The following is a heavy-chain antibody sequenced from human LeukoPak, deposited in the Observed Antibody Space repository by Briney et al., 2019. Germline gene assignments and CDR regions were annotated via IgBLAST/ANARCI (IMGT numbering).Heavy chain of an antibody. Sequence: GGSLRLSCAASGFTFSSYAMSWVRQAPGKGLEWVSAISGSGGSTYYADSVKGRFTISRDNSKNTLYLQMNSLRAEDTAVYCCAKDRRITIFGVVTPPYFDYWGQGTLVTVSS. D-gene: IGHD3-3*01. V-gene: IGHV3-23*01. J-gene: IGHJ4*02. CDR2: ISGSGGST. CDR3: AKDRRITIFGVVTPPYFDY. CDR1: GFTFSSYA.